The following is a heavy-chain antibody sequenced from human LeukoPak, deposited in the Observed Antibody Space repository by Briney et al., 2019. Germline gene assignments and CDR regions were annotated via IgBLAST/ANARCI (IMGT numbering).Heavy chain of an antibody. CDR3: ARARIQLWLRGAFDY. D-gene: IGHD5-18*01. V-gene: IGHV3-48*03. J-gene: IGHJ4*02. CDR2: ISSSGSTI. Sequence: GGSLRLSCAASGFTFSSYEMNWVRQAPGKGLEWVSYISSSGSTIYYADSVKGRFTISGDNAKNSLYLQMNSLRAEDTAVYYCARARIQLWLRGAFDYWGQGTLVTVSS. CDR1: GFTFSSYE.